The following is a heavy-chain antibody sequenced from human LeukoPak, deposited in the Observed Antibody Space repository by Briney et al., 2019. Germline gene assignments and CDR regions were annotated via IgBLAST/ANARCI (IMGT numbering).Heavy chain of an antibody. J-gene: IGHJ6*02. CDR3: ARLRPYSSTWYAYYGMDV. D-gene: IGHD6-13*01. CDR2: ISGSGGGT. Sequence: GGSLRLSCAASGFTFSSHGMSWVRQAPGKGLEWVSGISGSGGGTFYADSVRGRFTISRDNAKNSLYLQMNSLRADETAVYYCARLRPYSSTWYAYYGMDVWGQGTTVTVSS. CDR1: GFTFSSHG. V-gene: IGHV3-23*01.